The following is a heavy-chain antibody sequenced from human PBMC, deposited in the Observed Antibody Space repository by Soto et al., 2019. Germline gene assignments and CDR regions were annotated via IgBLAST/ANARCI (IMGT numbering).Heavy chain of an antibody. D-gene: IGHD2-2*01. CDR1: GFTFSSHA. Sequence: GGSLRLSCAASGFTFSSHAMSWVRQAPGKGLEWVSAISGSGGSTYYADSVKGRFTISRDNSKNTLYLQMNSLRAEDTAVYYCAKCEADGYAGRDYWCQGTLDTVSS. CDR3: AKCEADGYAGRDY. CDR2: ISGSGGST. J-gene: IGHJ4*02. V-gene: IGHV3-23*01.